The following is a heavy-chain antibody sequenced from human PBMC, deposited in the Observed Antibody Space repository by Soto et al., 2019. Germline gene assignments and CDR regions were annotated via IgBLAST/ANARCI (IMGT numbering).Heavy chain of an antibody. Sequence: SVKVSCKASGGTFSSYAISWVRQAPGQGLEWMGGIIPIFGTANYAQKFQGRVTITADESTSTAYMELSSLRSEDTAVYYCASTQPTYYYDSSGYYPFDYWGQGTLVTVSS. CDR1: GGTFSSYA. D-gene: IGHD3-22*01. J-gene: IGHJ4*02. CDR2: IIPIFGTA. CDR3: ASTQPTYYYDSSGYYPFDY. V-gene: IGHV1-69*13.